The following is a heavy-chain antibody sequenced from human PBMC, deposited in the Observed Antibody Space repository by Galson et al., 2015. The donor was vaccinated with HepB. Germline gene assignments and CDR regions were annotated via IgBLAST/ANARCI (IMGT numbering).Heavy chain of an antibody. V-gene: IGHV1-69*04. J-gene: IGHJ4*02. Sequence: SVKVSCKASGGTFSSYAISWVRQAPGQGLEWMGRIIPILGIANYAQMFQGRVTITADKSTSTAYMELSSLRSEDTAVYYCARDPVIGSSSGDYWGQGTLVTVSS. CDR3: ARDPVIGSSSGDY. D-gene: IGHD6-6*01. CDR2: IIPILGIA. CDR1: GGTFSSYA.